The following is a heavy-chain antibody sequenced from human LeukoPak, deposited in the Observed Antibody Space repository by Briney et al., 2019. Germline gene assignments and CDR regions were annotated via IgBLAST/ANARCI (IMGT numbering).Heavy chain of an antibody. D-gene: IGHD6-19*01. CDR1: GFTFNSYG. J-gene: IGHJ4*02. V-gene: IGHV1-18*01. CDR2: VSAYDGGT. CDR3: ARGPYSSGIDY. Sequence: ASVKVSCKASGFTFNSYGISWVRQAPGQGLEWMGWVSAYDGGTKYAQKLQGRVTMTTDTSTSTAYMELRSLRSEDTAVYYCARGPYSSGIDYWGQGTLVTVSS.